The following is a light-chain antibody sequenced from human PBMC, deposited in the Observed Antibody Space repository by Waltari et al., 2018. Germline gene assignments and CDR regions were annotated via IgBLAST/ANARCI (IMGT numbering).Light chain of an antibody. J-gene: IGLJ3*02. CDR1: SSNIGNGY. CDR3: GTWDNSLSAAGV. V-gene: IGLV1-51*02. CDR2: ENS. Sequence: QSVLTQPPSVSAAPGQKVTISCPGSSSNIGNGYVSWSQQLPGTAPSLLIFENSERPSGIPDRFSGSKSGTSATLGITGLQTGDEADYYCGTWDNSLSAAGVFGGGTKVTVL.